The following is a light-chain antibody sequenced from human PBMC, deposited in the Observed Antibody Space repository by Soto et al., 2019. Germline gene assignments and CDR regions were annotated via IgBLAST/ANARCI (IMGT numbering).Light chain of an antibody. V-gene: IGKV3-20*01. J-gene: IGKJ1*01. CDR2: DAS. CDR1: HSVSSNH. Sequence: EIVLTQSPGTLSLSPGERATLSCRSSHSVSSNHLAWYQQKPGQAPRLLIYDASSRATGIPDRFSGSGSGTDFTLTISRLEPVDFAVYYCQQYGISPTFGQGTKVEIK. CDR3: QQYGISPT.